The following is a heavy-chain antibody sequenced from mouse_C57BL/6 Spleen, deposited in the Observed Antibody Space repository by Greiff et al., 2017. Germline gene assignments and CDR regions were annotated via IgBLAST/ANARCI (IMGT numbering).Heavy chain of an antibody. D-gene: IGHD1-1*01. CDR2: ISSGSSTS. CDR1: GFTFSDYG. V-gene: IGHV5-17*01. Sequence: EVKLEESGGGLVKPGGSLKFSCAASGFTFSDYGMHWVRQAPEKGLEWVAYISSGSSTSYYADTVKGRFTISRDNAKNTMFLQMTSLRAEDTARYYCARRNYYGSSYGWYFDVWGTGTTVTVSS. J-gene: IGHJ1*03. CDR3: ARRNYYGSSYGWYFDV.